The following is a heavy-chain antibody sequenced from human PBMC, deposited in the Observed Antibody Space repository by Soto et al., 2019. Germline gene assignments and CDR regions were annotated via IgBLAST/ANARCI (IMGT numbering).Heavy chain of an antibody. Sequence: QVQLVQSGAEVKKPGSSVKVSCKASGGTFSSYAISWVRQAPGQGLAWMGGIIPIFGTANYAQKFQGRVTITADKSTSTAYMELSSLRSEDTAVYYCARASRGSYDILTGYQGWFDPWGQGTLVTVSS. CDR1: GGTFSSYA. V-gene: IGHV1-69*06. CDR2: IIPIFGTA. CDR3: ARASRGSYDILTGYQGWFDP. D-gene: IGHD3-9*01. J-gene: IGHJ5*02.